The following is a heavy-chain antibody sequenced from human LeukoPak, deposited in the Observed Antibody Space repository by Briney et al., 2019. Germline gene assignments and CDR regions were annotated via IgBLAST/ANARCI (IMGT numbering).Heavy chain of an antibody. CDR1: GFTLSDYY. CDR3: ARVGRYCSTTRCDYYYGMDV. D-gene: IGHD2-2*01. CDR2: ISSGSPYI. Sequence: GGSLRLSCAASGFTLSDYYMSWIRQAPGKGLEWVSYISSGSPYINDADSVKGRFTISRDNAKSSLYLRMSSLRAEDTAVYYCARVGRYCSTTRCDYYYGMDVWGQGTTVTVSS. J-gene: IGHJ6*02. V-gene: IGHV3-11*06.